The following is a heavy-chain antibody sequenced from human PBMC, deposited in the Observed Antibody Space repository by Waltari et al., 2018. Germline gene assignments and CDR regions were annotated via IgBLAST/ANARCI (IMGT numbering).Heavy chain of an antibody. CDR2: MHHSGST. J-gene: IGHJ4*02. CDR3: ARGQEGDY. Sequence: QVQLQESGPGLVKPSETLSLTCTVSGDSISRHYWSWIRQPPGRGLEWIVYMHHSGSTNYNPSLKSRVTISVDTSKNQFSLKVSSVTAADTAVYHCARGQEGDYWGQGTLVTVSS. V-gene: IGHV4-59*11. CDR1: GDSISRHY.